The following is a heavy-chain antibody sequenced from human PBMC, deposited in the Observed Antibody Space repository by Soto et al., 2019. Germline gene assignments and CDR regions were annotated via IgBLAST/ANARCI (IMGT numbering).Heavy chain of an antibody. CDR3: ARAAAEGCSGGSCQQVYYYYGMDV. V-gene: IGHV3-48*02. Sequence: PGGSLRLSCAASGFTFSSYSMNWVRQAPGKGPEWVSYISSSSSTIYYADSVKGRFTISRDNAKNSLYLQRNILREEDTAVYYCARAAAEGCSGGSCQQVYYYYGMDVWGQGTTVTVSS. CDR1: GFTFSSYS. CDR2: ISSSSSTI. D-gene: IGHD2-15*01. J-gene: IGHJ6*02.